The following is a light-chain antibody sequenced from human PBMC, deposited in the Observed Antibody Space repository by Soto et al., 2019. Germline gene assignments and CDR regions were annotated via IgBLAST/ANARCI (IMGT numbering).Light chain of an antibody. J-gene: IGKJ4*01. CDR1: QSISSY. Sequence: DIEMTQSRSSLSSSVGDIVTITCRASQSISSYLNWYQQKPGKAPKLLIYAASSLQSGVPSRFSGSGSGTDFTLTISSLQPEDFATYYCQQSYSTPLTFGGGTKVDI. V-gene: IGKV1-39*01. CDR2: AAS. CDR3: QQSYSTPLT.